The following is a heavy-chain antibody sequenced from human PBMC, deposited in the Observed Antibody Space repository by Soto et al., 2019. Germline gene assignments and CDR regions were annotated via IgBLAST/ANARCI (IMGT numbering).Heavy chain of an antibody. V-gene: IGHV3-7*01. CDR2: IKQDGSEK. CDR3: AREGLGYCSGGSCYGYYYGMDV. D-gene: IGHD2-15*01. CDR1: GFTFSSYW. J-gene: IGHJ6*02. Sequence: GGSLRLSCAASGFTFSSYWMSWVRQAPGKGLEWVANIKQDGSEKYYVDSVKGRFTISRDNAKNSLYLQMNSLRAEDTAVYYCAREGLGYCSGGSCYGYYYGMDVWGQGTTVTVSS.